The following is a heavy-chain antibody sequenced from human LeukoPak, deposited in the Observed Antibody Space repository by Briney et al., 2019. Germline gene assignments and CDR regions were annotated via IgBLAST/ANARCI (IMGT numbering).Heavy chain of an antibody. Sequence: GGSLRLSCTASGFTFGDYALNWVRQAPGKGLEWVSVIYSGGSTYYADSVKGRFTISRDNSKNTLYLQMNSLRAEDTAVYYCARDIGSGWYDYWGQGTLVTVSS. D-gene: IGHD6-19*01. CDR3: ARDIGSGWYDY. J-gene: IGHJ4*02. CDR2: IYSGGST. V-gene: IGHV3-53*01. CDR1: GFTFGDYA.